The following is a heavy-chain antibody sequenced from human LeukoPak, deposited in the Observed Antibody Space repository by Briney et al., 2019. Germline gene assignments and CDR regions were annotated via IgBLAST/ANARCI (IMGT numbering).Heavy chain of an antibody. CDR2: ISGSGGST. CDR3: AKDREAEGYFDY. J-gene: IGHJ4*02. D-gene: IGHD3-10*01. V-gene: IGHV3-23*01. Sequence: AGGSLRLSCAASGFTFSSYAMSWVRQAPGKGLEWVSAISGSGGSTYYADSVKGRFTISRDNSKNTLYLQMNSLRAEDTAVYYCAKDREAEGYFDYWGQGTLVTVSS. CDR1: GFTFSSYA.